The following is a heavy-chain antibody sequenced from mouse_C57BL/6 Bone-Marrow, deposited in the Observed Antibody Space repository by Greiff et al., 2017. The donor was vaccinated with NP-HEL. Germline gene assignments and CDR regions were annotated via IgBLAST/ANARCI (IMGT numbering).Heavy chain of an antibody. CDR3: AEIYYGNLHFDY. CDR1: GYTFTSYW. D-gene: IGHD2-1*01. Sequence: QVQLQQPGAELVKPGASVKLSCKASGYTFTSYWMHWVKQRPGQGLEWIGMIHPNSGSTNYNEKFKSKATLTVDKSYSTAYMQLSSLTSEDSAVYYGAEIYYGNLHFDYWGQGTTLTVSS. V-gene: IGHV1-64*01. J-gene: IGHJ2*01. CDR2: IHPNSGST.